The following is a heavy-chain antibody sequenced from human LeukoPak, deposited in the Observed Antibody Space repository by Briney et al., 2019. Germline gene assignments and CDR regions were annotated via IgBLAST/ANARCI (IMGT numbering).Heavy chain of an antibody. Sequence: GGSLRLSCAASGFTFSSYAMSWVRQAPGKGLEWVSAISGSGGSTYYADSVKGRFTISRDNSKNTLYLQMNSMRAEDTAVYYCAKAGLWFGEFRRFDYWGQGTLVTVSS. V-gene: IGHV3-23*01. J-gene: IGHJ4*02. CDR3: AKAGLWFGEFRRFDY. D-gene: IGHD3-10*01. CDR2: ISGSGGST. CDR1: GFTFSSYA.